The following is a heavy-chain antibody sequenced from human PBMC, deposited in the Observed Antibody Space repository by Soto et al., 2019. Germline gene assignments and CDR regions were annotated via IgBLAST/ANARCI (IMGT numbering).Heavy chain of an antibody. CDR1: DGSFSGYY. V-gene: IGHV4-34*01. CDR2: INRSGSS. D-gene: IGHD6-13*01. CDR3: ARMERAAGTDWSFDP. Sequence: SEILSLTCAVYDGSFSGYYWSWIRQPPGKGLEWIGEINRSGSSNYNPSLKSRVTISVDTSKNQFSLKLSSVTAADTAVYYCARMERAAGTDWSFDPWGPGTLVTLSS. J-gene: IGHJ5*02.